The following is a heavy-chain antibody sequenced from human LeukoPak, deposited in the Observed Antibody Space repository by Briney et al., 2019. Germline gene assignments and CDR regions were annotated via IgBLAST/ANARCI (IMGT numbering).Heavy chain of an antibody. CDR2: ISWKSGSI. J-gene: IGHJ5*02. CDR1: GFTFEDYA. V-gene: IGHV3-9*01. CDR3: AKGRSRGYSYGFIFP. D-gene: IGHD5-18*01. Sequence: GGSLRLSCAAPGFTFEDYAMHWVRQAPGKGLEWVSGISWKSGSIGYADSVKGRFTISRDNAKNSLYLQMNSLRAEDTALYYCAKGRSRGYSYGFIFPWGQGTLVTVSS.